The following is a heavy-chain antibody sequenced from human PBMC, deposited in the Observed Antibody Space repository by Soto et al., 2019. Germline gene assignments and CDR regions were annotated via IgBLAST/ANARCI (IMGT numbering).Heavy chain of an antibody. V-gene: IGHV3-30-3*01. D-gene: IGHD3-10*01. CDR3: ARGVHKSGFDP. CDR1: GFTFSSYA. J-gene: IGHJ5*02. CDR2: ISYDGSNK. Sequence: QVQLVESGGGVVQPGRSLRLSCAASGFTFSSYAMHWVRQAPGKGLEWVAVISYDGSNKYYADSVKGRFTISRDNSKNTLYLQMNSLRDEDTAVYYCARGVHKSGFDPWGQGTLVTVSS.